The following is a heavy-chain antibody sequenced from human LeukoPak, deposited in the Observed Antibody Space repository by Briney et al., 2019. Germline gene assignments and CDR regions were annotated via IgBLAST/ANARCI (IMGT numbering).Heavy chain of an antibody. V-gene: IGHV1-18*04. J-gene: IGHJ4*02. CDR3: ARDRAVVPAAMRGFWDY. CDR1: GYTFTSYG. Sequence: ASVKVSCKASGYTFTSYGISWVRQAPGQGLEWMGRISAYNGNTNYAQKLQGRVTMTTDTSTSTAYMELRSLRSDDTAVYYCARDRAVVPAAMRGFWDYWGQGTLVTVSS. D-gene: IGHD2-2*01. CDR2: ISAYNGNT.